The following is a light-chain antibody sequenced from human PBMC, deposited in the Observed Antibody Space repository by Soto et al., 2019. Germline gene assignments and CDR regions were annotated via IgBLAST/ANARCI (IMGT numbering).Light chain of an antibody. J-gene: IGLJ1*01. V-gene: IGLV2-14*01. CDR1: SSDIGGYNS. CDR2: EVT. CDR3: SSHTSSRTYV. Sequence: QSVLTQPASVSGSPGQSTTISCTGISSDIGGYNSVSWYQQHPGKAPKLIIYEVTNRPSGVSNRFSGSESGNTASLTISGLQPEDEADYYCSSHTSSRTYVFGTGTKVTVL.